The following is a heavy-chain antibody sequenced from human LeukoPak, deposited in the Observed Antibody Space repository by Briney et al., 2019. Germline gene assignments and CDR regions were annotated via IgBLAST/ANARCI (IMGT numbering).Heavy chain of an antibody. CDR2: ISDSGST. Sequence: GGSLRLSCAASGFTFSSYAMSWVRQAPGKGLEWVSTISDSGSTYYADSVKGRFTISRDNSKSTLYMQMNSLRAEDTAVYYCAKLISGFCSRTSCLNWFDSWGQGTLVTVSS. CDR1: GFTFSSYA. J-gene: IGHJ5*01. CDR3: AKLISGFCSRTSCLNWFDS. V-gene: IGHV3-23*01. D-gene: IGHD2-2*01.